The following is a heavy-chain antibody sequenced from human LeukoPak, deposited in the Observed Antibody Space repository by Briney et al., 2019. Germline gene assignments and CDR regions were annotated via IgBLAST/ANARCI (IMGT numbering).Heavy chain of an antibody. CDR1: GGSISSSNW. J-gene: IGHJ6*02. D-gene: IGHD2-2*03. CDR3: ARDGYCSSTSCYDPNYYYGMDV. CDR2: IYHSGST. V-gene: IGHV4-4*02. Sequence: SETLSLTCAVSGGSISSSNWWSWVRQPPGKGLEWIGEIYHSGSTNYNPSLKSRVTISVDKSKNQFSLKLSSVTAADTAVYYCARDGYCSSTSCYDPNYYYGMDVWGQGTTVTVSS.